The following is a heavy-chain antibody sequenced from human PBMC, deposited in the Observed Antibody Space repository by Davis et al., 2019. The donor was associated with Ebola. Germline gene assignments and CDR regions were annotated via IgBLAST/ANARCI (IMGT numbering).Heavy chain of an antibody. Sequence: GESLKISCAASGFTFSSYSMNWVRQAPGKGLEWVSSISSSSSYIYYADSVKGRFTISRDNAKNSLYLQMNSLRAEDTAVYYCARDLANYYDTMYYFDYWGQGTLVTVSS. CDR2: ISSSSSYI. CDR3: ARDLANYYDTMYYFDY. D-gene: IGHD3-22*01. J-gene: IGHJ4*02. V-gene: IGHV3-21*01. CDR1: GFTFSSYS.